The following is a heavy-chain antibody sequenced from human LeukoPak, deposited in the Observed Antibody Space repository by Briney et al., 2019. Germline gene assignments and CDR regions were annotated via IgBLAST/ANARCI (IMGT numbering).Heavy chain of an antibody. D-gene: IGHD5-18*01. CDR1: GGSISSSSYY. J-gene: IGHJ4*02. CDR2: IYYSGST. Sequence: SETLSLTCTVSGGSISSSSYYWGWLRQPPGKGLEWIGSIYYSGSTYYNPSLKSRVTISVDTSKNQFSLKLSSVTAADTAVYYCARGRTAMVNGVDYWGQGTLVTVSS. V-gene: IGHV4-39*07. CDR3: ARGRTAMVNGVDY.